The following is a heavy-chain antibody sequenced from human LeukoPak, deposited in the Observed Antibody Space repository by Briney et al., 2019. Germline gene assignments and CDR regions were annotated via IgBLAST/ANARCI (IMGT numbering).Heavy chain of an antibody. CDR3: ARAQWELNAMDY. J-gene: IGHJ4*02. CDR1: GYTFTSYA. D-gene: IGHD1-26*01. CDR2: INAGNGNT. Sequence: ASVKVSCNASGYTFTSYAMHWVRQAPGQRLEWMGWINAGNGNTKYSQKFQGRVTITRDTSASTAYMELSSLRSEDTAVYYCARAQWELNAMDYWGQGTLVTVSS. V-gene: IGHV1-3*01.